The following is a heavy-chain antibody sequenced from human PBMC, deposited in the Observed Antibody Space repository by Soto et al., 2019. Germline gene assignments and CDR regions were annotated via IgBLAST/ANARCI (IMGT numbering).Heavy chain of an antibody. CDR1: GYSFTSYW. CDR2: IYPGDSDT. D-gene: IGHD3-22*01. CDR3: ARSGEVIDSSGYFLTPFDY. J-gene: IGHJ4*02. Sequence: PGESLKISCKGSGYSFTSYWIGWVRQMPGKGLEWMGIIYPGDSDTRYSPSFQGQVTISADKSISTAYLQWSSLKASDTAMYYCARSGEVIDSSGYFLTPFDYWGQGTLVTVSS. V-gene: IGHV5-51*01.